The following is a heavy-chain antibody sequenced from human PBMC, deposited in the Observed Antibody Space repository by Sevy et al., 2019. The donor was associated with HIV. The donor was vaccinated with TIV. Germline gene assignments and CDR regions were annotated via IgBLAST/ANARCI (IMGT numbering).Heavy chain of an antibody. V-gene: IGHV4-34*01. CDR1: GGSFSGFS. CDR2: VNH. CDR3: ARAIEGVVPSPIIGLGPWAKYWSFDL. J-gene: IGHJ2*01. Sequence: SETLSLTCAVSGGSFSGFSWNWIRQPPGKGLEWIGEVNHYSPSLKSRATISLDTSKNQFSLKLHSVTAADTALYFCARAIEGVVPSPIIGLGPWAKYWSFDLWGRGTLVAVSS. D-gene: IGHD2-2*02.